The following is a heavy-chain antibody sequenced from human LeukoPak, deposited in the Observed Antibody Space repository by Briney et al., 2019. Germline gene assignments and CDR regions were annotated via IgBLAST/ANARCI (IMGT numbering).Heavy chain of an antibody. V-gene: IGHV1-69*13. J-gene: IGHJ6*03. Sequence: ASVKASCKASGGTFRNYVINWVRQAPGQGLEWMGGIIPMFGTANYTRRFQGRITIIADESTSTTYMELSSLKSEDTAVYYCARDLLADIYTKDSYFYIAVWGKGTTVTVSS. D-gene: IGHD3-3*02. CDR1: GGTFRNYV. CDR3: ARDLLADIYTKDSYFYIAV. CDR2: IIPMFGTA.